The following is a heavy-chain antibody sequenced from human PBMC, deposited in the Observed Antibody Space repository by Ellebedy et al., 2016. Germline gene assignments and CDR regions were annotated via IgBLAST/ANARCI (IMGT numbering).Heavy chain of an antibody. V-gene: IGHV3-15*01. Sequence: GESLKISXETSGFSFGHAWMSWVRQAPGKGLEWVGRVKSRKDGGTTDYAAPVRGRFSISRDDSTNTLYLQMNSLKIDDTAMYYCSTHQPPDRWGRGTLVTVSS. CDR3: STHQPPDR. CDR1: GFSFGHAW. J-gene: IGHJ1*01. CDR2: VKSRKDGGTT.